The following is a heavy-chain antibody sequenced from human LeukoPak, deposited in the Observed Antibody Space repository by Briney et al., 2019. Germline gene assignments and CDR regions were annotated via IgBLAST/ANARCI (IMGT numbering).Heavy chain of an antibody. Sequence: ASVKVSCKASGYTFTGYYMHWVRQAPGQGLEWMGWINPNSGGIKYAKKFQGSVTMTRDTSISTAYMELSRLRSDDTAIYYCARGGLGCCSSTSCLGYDAFDIWGQGTMVTVSS. CDR3: ARGGLGCCSSTSCLGYDAFDI. J-gene: IGHJ3*02. D-gene: IGHD2-2*01. CDR2: INPNSGGI. CDR1: GYTFTGYY. V-gene: IGHV1-2*02.